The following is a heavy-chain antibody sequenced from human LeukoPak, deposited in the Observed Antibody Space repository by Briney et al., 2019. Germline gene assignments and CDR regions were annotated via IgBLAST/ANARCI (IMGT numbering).Heavy chain of an antibody. V-gene: IGHV3-23*01. CDR3: SRDSIEDNYGDYVGDC. J-gene: IGHJ4*02. CDR1: EFTFNIYP. Sequence: GDSLRLSCVASEFTFNIYPMTWVRQSPGKGLEWVSTIGTSGDTYYADSVKGRFTISRDNAKNTLYLQMNSLRDEDTAVYYCSRDSIEDNYGDYVGDCWGQGTLVTVSS. D-gene: IGHD4-17*01. CDR2: IGTSGDT.